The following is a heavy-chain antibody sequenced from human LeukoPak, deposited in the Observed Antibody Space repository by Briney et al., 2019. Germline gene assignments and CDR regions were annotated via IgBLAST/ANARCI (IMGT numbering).Heavy chain of an antibody. D-gene: IGHD3-9*01. CDR2: IIPIFGTA. CDR3: ARGLSYDILTGLPNWFDP. J-gene: IGHJ5*02. V-gene: IGHV1-69*06. CDR1: GGTFSSYA. Sequence: SVKVSCKASGGTFSSYAISWVRQAPGQGLGWMGGIIPIFGTANYAQKFQGRVTITADKSTSTAYMELSSLRSEDTAVYYCARGLSYDILTGLPNWFDPWGQGTLVTVSS.